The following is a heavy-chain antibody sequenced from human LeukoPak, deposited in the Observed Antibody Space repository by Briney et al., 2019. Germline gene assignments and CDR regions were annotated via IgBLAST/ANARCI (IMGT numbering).Heavy chain of an antibody. CDR2: IKQDGSDK. D-gene: IGHD3-22*01. J-gene: IGHJ4*02. CDR1: GFTFSTYW. CDR3: ARVNSESSVYRPFDS. Sequence: GGSLRLSCAAPGFTFSTYWMSWVRQAPGKGLEWVANIKQDGSDKYYVGSVKGRFTISRDNANNSLYLQMNSLRAEDTAVYYCARVNSESSVYRPFDSWGQGTLVTVSS. V-gene: IGHV3-7*01.